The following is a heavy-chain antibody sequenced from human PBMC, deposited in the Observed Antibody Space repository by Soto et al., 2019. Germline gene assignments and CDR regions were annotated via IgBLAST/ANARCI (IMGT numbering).Heavy chain of an antibody. CDR2: ISSSSGYI. V-gene: IGHV3-21*02. CDR1: GFTFSSYN. J-gene: IGHJ4*02. CDR3: ATGTYSSLH. Sequence: EVQLVESGGGLVKPGGSLRLSCAASGFTFSSYNMKWVRQAPGKGLEWVSSISSSSGYIYYADSVQGRFTISRDNAKNPLYLQMNSLRTEDTAVYFRATGTYSSLHWGQGTLVTVSS. D-gene: IGHD6-13*01.